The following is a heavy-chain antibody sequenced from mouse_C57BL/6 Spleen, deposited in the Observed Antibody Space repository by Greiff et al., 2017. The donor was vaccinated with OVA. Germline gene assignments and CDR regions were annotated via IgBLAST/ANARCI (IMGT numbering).Heavy chain of an antibody. CDR2: ISNLAYSI. V-gene: IGHV5-15*01. J-gene: IGHJ4*01. D-gene: IGHD2-4*01. CDR3: ARQDDYENYYAMDY. CDR1: GFTFSDYG. Sequence: VQVVESGGGLVQPGGSLKLSCAASGFTFSDYGMAWVRQAPRKGPEWVAFISNLAYSIYYADTVTGRFTISRENAKNTLYLEMSSLRSEDTAMYYCARQDDYENYYAMDYWGQGTSVTVSS.